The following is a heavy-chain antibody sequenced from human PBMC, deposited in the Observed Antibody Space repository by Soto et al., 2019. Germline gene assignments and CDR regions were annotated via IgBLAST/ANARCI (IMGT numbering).Heavy chain of an antibody. CDR2: IKQDGSEK. J-gene: IGHJ4*02. Sequence: EVQLVESGGGLVQPGGSLRLSCAASGFTFSSYWMSWVRQAPGKGLEWVANIKQDGSEKYYVDSVKARFTISRDNAENSLFRQMSSLRAEDTAVYYCARETVELATNGWGQGTLVTFSS. CDR1: GFTFSSYW. D-gene: IGHD5-12*01. V-gene: IGHV3-7*01. CDR3: ARETVELATNG.